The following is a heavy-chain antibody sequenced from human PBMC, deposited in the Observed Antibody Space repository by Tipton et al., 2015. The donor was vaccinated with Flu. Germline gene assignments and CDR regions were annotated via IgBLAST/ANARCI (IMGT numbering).Heavy chain of an antibody. V-gene: IGHV4-61*02. Sequence: TLSLTCTVSGGSISSSSYYWSWIRQPAGKGLEWIGRIYTSGSTNYNPSLKSRVTMSVDTSKNQFSLKLTSVSAADTAVYYCAKSGSYLEYLQHWGQGTLVTVSS. CDR3: AKSGSYLEYLQH. D-gene: IGHD1-26*01. J-gene: IGHJ1*01. CDR2: IYTSGST. CDR1: GGSISSSSYY.